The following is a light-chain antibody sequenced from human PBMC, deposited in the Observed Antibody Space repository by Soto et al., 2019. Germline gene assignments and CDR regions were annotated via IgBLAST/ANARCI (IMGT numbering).Light chain of an antibody. Sequence: QSVLTQPPSASGSPGQSVTISCTGTSSDVGTYSYVSWYQQYPGKAPKLMIYEVTKRPSGVPDRFSGSKSGNTASLTVSGLQAEDEADYYCSSYAGSSNWVFGGGTKLTVL. J-gene: IGLJ3*02. CDR1: SSDVGTYSY. V-gene: IGLV2-8*01. CDR3: SSYAGSSNWV. CDR2: EVT.